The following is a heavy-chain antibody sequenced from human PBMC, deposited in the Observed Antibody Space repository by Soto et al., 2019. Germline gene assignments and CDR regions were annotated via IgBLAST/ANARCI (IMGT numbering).Heavy chain of an antibody. CDR1: GYSISISNW. CDR2: IYYSGST. D-gene: IGHD3-10*01. J-gene: IGHJ5*02. Sequence: PSETLCRTCAFSGYSISISNWWGLIRQPPGKELEWIWYIYYSGSTYYNPSLTRRVTMSVYTSKNQFSLKLSSVTAVDTAVYYCARNSQRGEVSGWFDPWGQGPLVTVSS. V-gene: IGHV4-28*01. CDR3: ARNSQRGEVSGWFDP.